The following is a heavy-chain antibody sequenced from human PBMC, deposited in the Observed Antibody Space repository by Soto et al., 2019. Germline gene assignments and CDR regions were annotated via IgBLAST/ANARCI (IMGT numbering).Heavy chain of an antibody. CDR1: GFTFSSYA. CDR3: AKDIRCIMITFGGVPIPSNRLDY. J-gene: IGHJ4*02. CDR2: ISGSGGST. V-gene: IGHV3-23*01. Sequence: GGSLRLSCAASGFTFSSYAMSWVRQAPGKGLEWVSAISGSGGSTYYADSVKGRFTISRDNSKNTLYLQMNSLRAEDTAVYYCAKDIRCIMITFGGVPIPSNRLDYWGQGTLVTVSS. D-gene: IGHD3-16*01.